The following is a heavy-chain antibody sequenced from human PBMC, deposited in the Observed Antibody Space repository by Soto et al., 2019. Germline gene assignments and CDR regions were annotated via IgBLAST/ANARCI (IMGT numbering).Heavy chain of an antibody. CDR2: INPNSGDT. J-gene: IGHJ4*02. CDR1: GYTFTSYY. V-gene: IGHV1-2*02. Sequence: QAQLVQSGAEVKRPGASVKVSCEASGYTFTSYYLHWVRQAPEQGLEWMGWINPNSGDTKYAQKFRGRVTMTRDPSITTAYMEVEMLTANDTAVYYCARQLAYCGGDCFTEPVDYWGQGTLVTVSS. CDR3: ARQLAYCGGDCFTEPVDY. D-gene: IGHD2-21*02.